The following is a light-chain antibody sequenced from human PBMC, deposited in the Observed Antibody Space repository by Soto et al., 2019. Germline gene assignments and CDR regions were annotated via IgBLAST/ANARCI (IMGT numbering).Light chain of an antibody. V-gene: IGLV2-14*01. CDR1: SSDVGGYNY. Sequence: QSVLTQPASVSGTTGQSISISCPGSSSDVGGYNYVSWYQQHPGKAPKLIIYEVTSRPSGDSNRFSGSKSGNTASLTISGLQSEDEADYYCSSYTVTNFLSYVFGTGTKVTV. J-gene: IGLJ1*01. CDR3: SSYTVTNFLSYV. CDR2: EVT.